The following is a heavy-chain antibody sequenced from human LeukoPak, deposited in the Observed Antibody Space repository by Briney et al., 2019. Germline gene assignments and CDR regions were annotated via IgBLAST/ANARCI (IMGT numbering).Heavy chain of an antibody. J-gene: IGHJ4*02. Sequence: PSETLSLTCTVSGGSISSYYRSWIRQPPGKGLEWIGYIYYSGTTNYDPSLKSRVTISVDTSKNQFSLKLSPVTAADTAVYYCARGVYIAAAQYGYWGQGTLVTVSS. V-gene: IGHV4-59*01. CDR2: IYYSGTT. CDR3: ARGVYIAAAQYGY. CDR1: GGSISSYY. D-gene: IGHD6-13*01.